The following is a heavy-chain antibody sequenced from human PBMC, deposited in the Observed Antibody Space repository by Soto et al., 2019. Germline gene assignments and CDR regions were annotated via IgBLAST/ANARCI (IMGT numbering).Heavy chain of an antibody. CDR1: GFTFRSPT. J-gene: IGHJ4*02. D-gene: IGHD2-15*01. Sequence: PGGSLRLSCAASGFTFRSPTMNWVRQAPGKGLEWVSSISSSSTYIYYADSVKGRFTISRDNAKNSLYRQMNSLRAEDTAVYYCARVFGYCSGGACSSLDYWGQGTLVTVSS. V-gene: IGHV3-21*01. CDR2: ISSSSTYI. CDR3: ARVFGYCSGGACSSLDY.